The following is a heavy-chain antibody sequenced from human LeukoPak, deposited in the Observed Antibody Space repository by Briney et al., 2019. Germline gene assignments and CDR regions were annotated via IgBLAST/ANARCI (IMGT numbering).Heavy chain of an antibody. Sequence: GGSLRLSCAASGFTFSSYAMHWVRQAPGKGLEWVAVISYDGSNKYYADSVKGRFTISRDNSKNTLYLQMNSLRAEDTAVYYCASLGGLRYFDWYPLDFDYWGQGTLVTVSS. CDR3: ASLGGLRYFDWYPLDFDY. V-gene: IGHV3-30*04. J-gene: IGHJ4*02. CDR1: GFTFSSYA. CDR2: ISYDGSNK. D-gene: IGHD3-9*01.